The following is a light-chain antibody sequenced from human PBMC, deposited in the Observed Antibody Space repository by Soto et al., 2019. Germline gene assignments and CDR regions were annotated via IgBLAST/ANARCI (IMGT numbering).Light chain of an antibody. CDR1: SSNIGTGYD. Sequence: QTVVTQPPSVSGAPGQRVTISCTGSSSNIGTGYDVHWYRHLPGTAPKLLIYGNNNRPSGVPDRFSGSKSGTSASLAITGLQAEDEADYYCQSFDSGLSGRVFGGGTKLTVL. CDR3: QSFDSGLSGRV. V-gene: IGLV1-40*01. CDR2: GNN. J-gene: IGLJ3*02.